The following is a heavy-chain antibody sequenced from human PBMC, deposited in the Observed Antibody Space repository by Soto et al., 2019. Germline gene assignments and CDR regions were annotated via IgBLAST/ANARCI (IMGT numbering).Heavy chain of an antibody. V-gene: IGHV3-11*01. Sequence: GGSLRLSCAASGFRFSDHYMTWIRQAPGKGLEWVSKISSGGTTMYYADSVKGRFTVSRDNAKNSLYLQMNSLRTEDTAVYYCAGDPYYYGSAFWGQGTLVTVSS. CDR1: GFRFSDHY. CDR2: ISSGGTTM. D-gene: IGHD3-10*01. CDR3: AGDPYYYGSAF. J-gene: IGHJ4*02.